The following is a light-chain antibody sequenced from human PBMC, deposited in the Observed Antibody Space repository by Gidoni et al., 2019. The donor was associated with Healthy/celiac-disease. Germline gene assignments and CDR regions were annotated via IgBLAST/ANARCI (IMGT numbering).Light chain of an antibody. CDR2: KDS. J-gene: IGLJ3*02. Sequence: SYELTQPPPVPVSPGQTARITCSGDALPKQYAYWYQQKPGQAPVLVIYKDSERPSGIPERFSGSSSGTTVTLTISGVQAEDEADYYCQSADSSGTYPRVFGGGTKLTVL. CDR3: QSADSSGTYPRV. V-gene: IGLV3-25*03. CDR1: ALPKQY.